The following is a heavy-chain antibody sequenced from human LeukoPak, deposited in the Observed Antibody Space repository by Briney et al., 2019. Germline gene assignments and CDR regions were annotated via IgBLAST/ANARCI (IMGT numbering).Heavy chain of an antibody. Sequence: GGSLRLSCAASGFTFSSFTMNWVRQAPGKGLEWVSSISGNSDYIYYVDSVKGRFTISRDNAENSLFLQMNNLRAEDTAVYYCTRDPAFLGGGWVDYWGQGTLVTVSS. CDR1: GFTFSSFT. CDR3: TRDPAFLGGGWVDY. D-gene: IGHD3-10*01. V-gene: IGHV3-21*01. CDR2: ISGNSDYI. J-gene: IGHJ4*02.